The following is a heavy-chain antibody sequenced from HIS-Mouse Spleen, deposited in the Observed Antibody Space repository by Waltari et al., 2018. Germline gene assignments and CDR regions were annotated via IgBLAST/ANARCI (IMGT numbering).Heavy chain of an antibody. CDR3: ARGALRVGATYYYYGMDV. Sequence: EVQLVESGGGLVQPGGSLRLSCAASGFTFSDHYMDWVRQAPGKVLEWVGRTRNKANSYTTEYAASVKGRFTISRDDSKNSLYLQMNSLKTEDTAVYYCARGALRVGATYYYYGMDVWGQGTTVTVSS. J-gene: IGHJ6*02. D-gene: IGHD1-26*01. V-gene: IGHV3-72*01. CDR2: TRNKANSYTT. CDR1: GFTFSDHY.